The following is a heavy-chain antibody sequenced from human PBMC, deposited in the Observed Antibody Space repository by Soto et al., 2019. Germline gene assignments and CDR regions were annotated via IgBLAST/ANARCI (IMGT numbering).Heavy chain of an antibody. J-gene: IGHJ5*02. CDR1: GFVSNDYD. V-gene: IGHV3-30*03. D-gene: IGHD2-21*01. Sequence: QVQLAESGGGLVQPGRSLRLSCATSGFVSNDYDIHWVRQAPGKGLAWLASISYDGRNKYYADSVKGRFTISGDNSNNTLSLQINRLGADDTSVYYCSRGIKGGLDTWGPGALFTVSS. CDR2: ISYDGRNK. CDR3: SRGIKGGLDT.